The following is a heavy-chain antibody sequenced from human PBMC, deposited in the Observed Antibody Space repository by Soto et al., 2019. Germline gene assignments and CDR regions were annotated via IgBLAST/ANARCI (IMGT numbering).Heavy chain of an antibody. V-gene: IGHV2-5*02. Sequence: QITLKESGPTLVKPTQTLTLTCTFSGFSLSTSGVGVGWIRQPPGKALEWLALIYWDDDKRYSPSLKSRLTIPKDTPKNQVVLTMTNMDPVDTATYYCAHRGYYDSYDYYGMDVWGQGTTVTVSS. J-gene: IGHJ6*02. CDR1: GFSLSTSGVG. CDR2: IYWDDDK. D-gene: IGHD3-22*01. CDR3: AHRGYYDSYDYYGMDV.